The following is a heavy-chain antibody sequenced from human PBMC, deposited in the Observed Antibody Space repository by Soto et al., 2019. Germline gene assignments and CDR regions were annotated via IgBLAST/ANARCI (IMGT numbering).Heavy chain of an antibody. D-gene: IGHD3-10*01. CDR3: ASQFASMVRGNPDYYYYYGMDV. V-gene: IGHV1-69*13. Sequence: ASVKVSCKASGGTFSSYAISWVRQAPGQGLEWMGGIIPIFGTANYAQKFQGRVTITADEPTSTAYMELSSLRSEDTAVYYCASQFASMVRGNPDYYYYYGMDVWGKGLSVTVPS. CDR2: IIPIFGTA. CDR1: GGTFSSYA. J-gene: IGHJ6*04.